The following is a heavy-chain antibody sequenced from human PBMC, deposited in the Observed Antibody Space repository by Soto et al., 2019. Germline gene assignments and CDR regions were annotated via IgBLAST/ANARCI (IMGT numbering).Heavy chain of an antibody. Sequence: EVQLVESGGGLIQPGGSLRLSCAPSGFNFIRKYMIWVRQAPGKGLEWVSILYSGGTTYYADSVKGRFSISRDTSENTLYLQMNSLRAEDTAVYYCARGLYDSGSFYVDFWGQGTLVTVSS. CDR3: ARGLYDSGSFYVDF. V-gene: IGHV3-53*01. D-gene: IGHD3-10*01. CDR2: LYSGGTT. J-gene: IGHJ4*02. CDR1: GFNFIRKY.